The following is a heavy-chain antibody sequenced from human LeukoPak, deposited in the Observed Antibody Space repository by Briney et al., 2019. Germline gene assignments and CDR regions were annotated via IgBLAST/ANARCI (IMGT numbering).Heavy chain of an antibody. D-gene: IGHD3-10*01. V-gene: IGHV4-39*07. CDR3: ARDGGVYYYGSGTHTIDY. J-gene: IGHJ4*02. Sequence: SETLSLTCTVSGGSISSSSYYWGWIRQPPGKGLEWIGSIYYSGSTYYNPSLKSRVTISVDTSKNQFSLKLSSVTAADTAMYYCARDGGVYYYGSGTHTIDYWGQGTLVTVSS. CDR2: IYYSGST. CDR1: GGSISSSSYY.